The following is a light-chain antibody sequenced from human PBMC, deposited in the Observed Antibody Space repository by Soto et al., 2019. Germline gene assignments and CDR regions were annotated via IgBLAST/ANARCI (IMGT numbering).Light chain of an antibody. Sequence: DIQMTQSPSSLSASVGDRVTITCRASQGVTRWLAWYQQKPGKAPKLLIHRASTLETGVPSRISGSGSGTDFTLTISNLQPDDFATYYCQQYKSYSPYTFGQGTRLEIK. J-gene: IGKJ5*01. CDR2: RAS. V-gene: IGKV1-5*03. CDR1: QGVTRW. CDR3: QQYKSYSPYT.